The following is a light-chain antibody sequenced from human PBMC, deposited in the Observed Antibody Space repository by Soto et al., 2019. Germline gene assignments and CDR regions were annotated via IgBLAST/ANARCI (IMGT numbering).Light chain of an antibody. Sequence: DIVLTQSPGTLSLSPGERATLYCRASQSVSSNHLAWYQQKPGQAPRLLIYGGSSRATGIPVRFSGSGSETDFTLTISRLEPEDFAVYYCQQYGGSPSTFGQGTKLEIK. J-gene: IGKJ2*01. CDR2: GGS. CDR3: QQYGGSPST. V-gene: IGKV3-20*01. CDR1: QSVSSNH.